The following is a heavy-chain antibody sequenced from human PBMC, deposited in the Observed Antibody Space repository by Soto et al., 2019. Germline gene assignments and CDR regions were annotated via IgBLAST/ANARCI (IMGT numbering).Heavy chain of an antibody. CDR1: GIIFSDY. Sequence: QVQLVESGGGLVKPGGSLRVSCAASGIIFSDYMSWVRQAPGKGLEWLSYISGSGRTIYSADSVKGRFTISRDNATNSLHLQMNNPRVEDTAVYYCARLPFPWGWFDPWGQGTLVTVSS. V-gene: IGHV3-11*01. CDR3: ARLPFPWGWFDP. CDR2: ISGSGRTI. J-gene: IGHJ5*02. D-gene: IGHD3-16*01.